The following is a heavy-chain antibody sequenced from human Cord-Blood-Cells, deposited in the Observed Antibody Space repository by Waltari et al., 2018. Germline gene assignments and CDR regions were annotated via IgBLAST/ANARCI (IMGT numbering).Heavy chain of an antibody. CDR1: GGSISISSYY. CDR3: ARQDIVVVPAAIGYFDY. CDR2: CYYSVST. V-gene: IGHV4-39*01. J-gene: IGHJ4*02. Sequence: QLQLQESGPVLVKLPATLSLTCPVPGGSISISSYYWSWTRQSPGQGVEWIGSCYYSVSTYYNPSLKSRVTISVDTSKNQFSLKLSSVTAADTAVYYCARQDIVVVPAAIGYFDYWGQGTLVTVSS. D-gene: IGHD2-2*01.